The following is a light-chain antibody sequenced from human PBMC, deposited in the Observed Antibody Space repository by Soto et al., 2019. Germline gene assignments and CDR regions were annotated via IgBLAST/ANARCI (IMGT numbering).Light chain of an antibody. CDR1: QSVSSNY. CDR3: QQYCSSPYT. J-gene: IGKJ2*01. Sequence: EIVLTQSPGTLSLSPGERATLSCRASQSVSSNYLAWYQQKPGQAPRLLIYGASSRATGIPDRFSGSGSGTDFTITISRLEPEDFAVYYCQQYCSSPYTFGQGTKLEIK. CDR2: GAS. V-gene: IGKV3-20*01.